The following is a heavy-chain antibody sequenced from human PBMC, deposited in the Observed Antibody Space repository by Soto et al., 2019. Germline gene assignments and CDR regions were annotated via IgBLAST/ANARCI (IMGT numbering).Heavy chain of an antibody. J-gene: IGHJ6*02. D-gene: IGHD1-1*01. CDR2: INAGNGNT. V-gene: IGHV1-3*01. Sequence: ASVKVSCKASGYTFTSYSMHWVRQAPGQRLEWMGWINAGNGNTKYSQKFQGRVTITADVSTSTAYMELSSLRSEDTAVYYCARNKDREQLGGNYYYALDVWGQGTTVTVSS. CDR1: GYTFTSYS. CDR3: ARNKDREQLGGNYYYALDV.